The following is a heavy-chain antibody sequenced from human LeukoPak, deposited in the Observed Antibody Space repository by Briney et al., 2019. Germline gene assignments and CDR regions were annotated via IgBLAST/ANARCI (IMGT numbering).Heavy chain of an antibody. V-gene: IGHV3-30-3*01. D-gene: IGHD3-22*01. J-gene: IGHJ4*02. CDR3: ARGQPITMIVVLITTLYVGYFDY. CDR2: ISYDGSNK. Sequence: PGGSLRLSCAASGFTFSSYAMHWVRQAPGKGLEWVAVISYDGSNKYYADSVKGRFTISRDNSKNTLYLQMNSLRAEDTAVYYCARGQPITMIVVLITTLYVGYFDYWGQGTLVTVSS. CDR1: GFTFSSYA.